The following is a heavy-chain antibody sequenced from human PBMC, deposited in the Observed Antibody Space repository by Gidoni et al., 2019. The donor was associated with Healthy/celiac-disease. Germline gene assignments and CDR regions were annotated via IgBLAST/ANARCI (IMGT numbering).Heavy chain of an antibody. Sequence: QVQLVESGGGVVQPGRSLRLSCAASGFTLSSYGMHWVRQAPGKGLEWVAVILYDGSNKYYADSVKGRFTISRDNSKNTLYLQMNSLRAEDTAVYYCAREDYSNGYGMDVWGQGTTVTVSS. D-gene: IGHD4-4*01. CDR1: GFTLSSYG. V-gene: IGHV3-33*01. CDR2: ILYDGSNK. J-gene: IGHJ6*02. CDR3: AREDYSNGYGMDV.